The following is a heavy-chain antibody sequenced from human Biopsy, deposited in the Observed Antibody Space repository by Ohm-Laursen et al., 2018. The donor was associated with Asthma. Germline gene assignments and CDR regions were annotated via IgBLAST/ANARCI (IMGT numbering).Heavy chain of an antibody. Sequence: TLSLTCTVSGGSISSSSYCWGWIRQPPGKGLEWIGSIYYSGSTYYNPSLKSRVTIFVDTSKNQFFLKLSSVTAADMAVYYCARRITIFGVVAYFDYWGQGTLVTVSS. CDR3: ARRITIFGVVAYFDY. V-gene: IGHV4-39*01. J-gene: IGHJ4*02. D-gene: IGHD3-3*01. CDR1: GGSISSSSYC. CDR2: IYYSGST.